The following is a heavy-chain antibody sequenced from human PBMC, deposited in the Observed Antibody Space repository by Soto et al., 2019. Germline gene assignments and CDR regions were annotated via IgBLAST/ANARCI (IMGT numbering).Heavy chain of an antibody. J-gene: IGHJ5*02. D-gene: IGHD3-10*01. CDR2: IYYSGTT. Sequence: SETLSLTCTVSGGSISSGGYYWSWIGQHPGKGLEWIGYIYYSGTTYYNPSLKSRVTISVDTSKNQFSLKLSSVTAADTALDYCPGFIAPRWFQGCFDPWGQGTMVTVSS. CDR3: PGFIAPRWFQGCFDP. V-gene: IGHV4-31*03. CDR1: GGSISSGGYY.